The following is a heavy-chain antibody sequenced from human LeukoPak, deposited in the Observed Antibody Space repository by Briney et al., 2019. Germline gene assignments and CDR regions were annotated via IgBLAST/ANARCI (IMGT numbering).Heavy chain of an antibody. J-gene: IGHJ4*02. CDR3: ARDGGGYSYGRD. CDR2: IKQDGSEK. Sequence: GGSLSLSCAASGFTFSSYWMSWVRQARGEGLEWVDNIKQDGSEKYYVDSVKGRFTISRDNAKNSLYLQMNSLRAEDTAVYYCARDGGGYSYGRDWGQGTLVTVSS. V-gene: IGHV3-7*01. CDR1: GFTFSSYW. D-gene: IGHD5-18*01.